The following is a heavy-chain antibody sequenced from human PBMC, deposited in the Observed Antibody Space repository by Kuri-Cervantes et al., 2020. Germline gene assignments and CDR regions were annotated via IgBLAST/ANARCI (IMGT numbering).Heavy chain of an antibody. Sequence: ETLSLTCAASGFTFSSYSMNWVRQAPGKGLEWVLYISSSSSTVYYADSVKGRFTISRDNAKNSLYLQMNSLRDEDTAVYYCARSFRRGIWGQGTLVTVSS. D-gene: IGHD3-16*01. V-gene: IGHV3-48*02. CDR2: ISSSSSTV. J-gene: IGHJ4*02. CDR1: GFTFSSYS. CDR3: ARSFRRGI.